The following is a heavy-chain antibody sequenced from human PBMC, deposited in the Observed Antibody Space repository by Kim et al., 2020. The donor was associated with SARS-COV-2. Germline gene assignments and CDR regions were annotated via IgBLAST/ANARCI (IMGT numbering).Heavy chain of an antibody. J-gene: IGHJ4*02. CDR2: INSDGSST. D-gene: IGHD6-13*01. CDR3: AREPRIAAAGGGFDY. V-gene: IGHV3-74*01. CDR1: GFTFSSYW. Sequence: GGSLRLSCAASGFTFSSYWMHWVRQAPGKGLVWVSRINSDGSSTSYADSVKGRFTISRDNAKNTLYLQMNSLRAEDTAVYYCAREPRIAAAGGGFDYWGQGTLVTVSS.